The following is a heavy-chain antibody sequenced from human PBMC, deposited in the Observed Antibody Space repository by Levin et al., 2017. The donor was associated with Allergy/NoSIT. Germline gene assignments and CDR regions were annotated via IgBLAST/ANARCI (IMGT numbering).Heavy chain of an antibody. Sequence: PGGSLRLSCKASGYAFTGYYMHWVRQAPGQGLEWMAWINPNSGGTNYAQKFQGRVTMTRDTPISTAYMELTRLRSDDTAVYYCARDPPGGVTPCDYWGQGTLVTVSS. J-gene: IGHJ4*02. V-gene: IGHV1-2*02. CDR3: ARDPPGGVTPCDY. CDR1: GYAFTGYY. CDR2: INPNSGGT. D-gene: IGHD3-3*01.